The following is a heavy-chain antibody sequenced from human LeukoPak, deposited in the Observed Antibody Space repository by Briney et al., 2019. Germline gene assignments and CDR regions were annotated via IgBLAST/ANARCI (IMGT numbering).Heavy chain of an antibody. Sequence: GGSLRLSCAASGFTFSDHYMDWVRQVPGKGLEWVGRARNKANRYTTEHAASVKGRFTILRDDSKTSVYLQMSRLRDEDTAVYYCARKWYGHCSGNNCYGALDFWGQGTMVTVSS. CDR3: ARKWYGHCSGNNCYGALDF. D-gene: IGHD2-15*01. V-gene: IGHV3-72*01. CDR2: ARNKANRYTT. CDR1: GFTFSDHY. J-gene: IGHJ3*01.